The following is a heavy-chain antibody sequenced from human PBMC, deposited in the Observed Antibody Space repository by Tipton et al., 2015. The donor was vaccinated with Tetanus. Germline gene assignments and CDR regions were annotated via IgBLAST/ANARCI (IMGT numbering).Heavy chain of an antibody. J-gene: IGHJ4*01. Sequence: LRLSCTVSGGSIRNRSYYWSWMRQHPVKGLEWIGYIYYTGSTYYNPSLKSRVIISADTSKNQFSLKLSSVTAADTAVYYCASSVGQLWFWGQGSLVAVSS. CDR2: IYYTGST. V-gene: IGHV4-31*03. D-gene: IGHD5-18*01. CDR3: ASSVGQLWF. CDR1: GGSIRNRSYY.